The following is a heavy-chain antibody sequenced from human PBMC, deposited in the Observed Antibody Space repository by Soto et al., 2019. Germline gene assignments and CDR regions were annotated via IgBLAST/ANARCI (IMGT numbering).Heavy chain of an antibody. J-gene: IGHJ6*02. Sequence: QVQVQESGPGLVKPSETLSLTCTVSGGSISNYYWSWIRQPPGKGLEWIGSIHYSGTTSYNPSLKSPVTISVDTSTNQFSLKLTLVTAADTAVYFCAEIRVGEHYYFTLDVWGQGTAVTVSS. CDR2: IHYSGTT. CDR3: AEIRVGEHYYFTLDV. CDR1: GGSISNYY. D-gene: IGHD3-10*01. V-gene: IGHV4-59*01.